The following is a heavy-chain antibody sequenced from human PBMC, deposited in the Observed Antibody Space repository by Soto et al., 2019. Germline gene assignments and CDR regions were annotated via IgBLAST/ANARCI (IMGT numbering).Heavy chain of an antibody. V-gene: IGHV3-7*01. CDR2: INQDGSER. Sequence: EVQLVESGGGLVQPGGSLRLPCAASGFTFSTYWMTWVRQPPGKGLEWVASINQDGSERYYVDSVRGRFTISRDNAKNSIFMPKNNLRDEGTAVYYCVCGGNFFVYWGQGTLVTVSP. D-gene: IGHD3-16*01. J-gene: IGHJ4*02. CDR1: GFTFSTYW. CDR3: VCGGNFFVY.